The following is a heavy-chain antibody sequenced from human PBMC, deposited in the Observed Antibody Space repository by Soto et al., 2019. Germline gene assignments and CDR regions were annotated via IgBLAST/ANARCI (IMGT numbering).Heavy chain of an antibody. D-gene: IGHD3-22*01. J-gene: IGHJ4*02. Sequence: QVQLVQSGAEVKKPGSSVKVSCKASGGTFSSYTISWVRQAPGQGPEWMGRIIPILGIANYAQKFQGRVTITAHNSTSTGYMELSSLRSEDTAVYYCAAYDSSGHLSWGGGALVAVS. CDR1: GGTFSSYT. CDR2: IIPILGIA. CDR3: AAYDSSGHLS. V-gene: IGHV1-69*02.